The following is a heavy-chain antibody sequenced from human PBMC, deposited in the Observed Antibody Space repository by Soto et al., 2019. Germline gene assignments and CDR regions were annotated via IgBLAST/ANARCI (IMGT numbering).Heavy chain of an antibody. Sequence: SQTLSLTCAISGDSVSSNSAAWNWIRQSPSRGLEWLGRTYYRSKWYNDYAVSVKSRITINPDTSKNQFSLQLNSVTPEDTAVYYCARDPQSRMTRYSSSSRIFDPWGQGTLVTVSS. D-gene: IGHD6-6*01. V-gene: IGHV6-1*01. CDR3: ARDPQSRMTRYSSSSRIFDP. CDR2: TYYRSKWYN. J-gene: IGHJ5*02. CDR1: GDSVSSNSAA.